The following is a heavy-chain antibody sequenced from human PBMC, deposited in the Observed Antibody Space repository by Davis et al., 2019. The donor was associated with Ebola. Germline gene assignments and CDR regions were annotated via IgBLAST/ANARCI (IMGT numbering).Heavy chain of an antibody. J-gene: IGHJ6*02. V-gene: IGHV3-23*01. CDR1: GFTFSDYG. CDR3: ANSVAAIYYYYGMDV. CDR2: VTGSSDR. Sequence: GESLKISCAASGFTFSDYGMSWVRQAPGKGLEWVSGVTGSSDRYYADSVKGRFTISRDNSKNTLYLQMNSLRAEDTAVYYCANSVAAIYYYYGMDVWGQGTTVTVSS. D-gene: IGHD6-19*01.